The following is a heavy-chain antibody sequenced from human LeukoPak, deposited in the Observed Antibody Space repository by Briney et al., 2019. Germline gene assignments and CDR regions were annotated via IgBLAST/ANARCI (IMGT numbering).Heavy chain of an antibody. D-gene: IGHD1-1*01. Sequence: GSLRLSCIASRFTFSNYAMNWVRQAPGKGLEWVAFISYDEDNRSYADSVKGRFSISRDNSNNVLFLQMNSLRVEDTAVYYCASLSAMTTAPPDVWGQGTTVTVSS. CDR3: ASLSAMTTAPPDV. V-gene: IGHV3-30-3*01. CDR2: ISYDEDNR. CDR1: RFTFSNYA. J-gene: IGHJ6*02.